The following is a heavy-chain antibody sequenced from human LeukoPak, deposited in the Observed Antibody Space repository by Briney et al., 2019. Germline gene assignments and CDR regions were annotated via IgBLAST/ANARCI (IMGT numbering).Heavy chain of an antibody. V-gene: IGHV1-18*01. Sequence: EASVKVSCKASGYTFTSYGISWVRQAPGQGLEWMGWISAYNSNTNYAQKLQGRVTMTTDTSTSTAYMELRSLRSDDTAVYYCASARGSYNWNYHWFDPWGQGTLVTVSS. CDR2: ISAYNSNT. D-gene: IGHD1-7*01. J-gene: IGHJ5*02. CDR1: GYTFTSYG. CDR3: ASARGSYNWNYHWFDP.